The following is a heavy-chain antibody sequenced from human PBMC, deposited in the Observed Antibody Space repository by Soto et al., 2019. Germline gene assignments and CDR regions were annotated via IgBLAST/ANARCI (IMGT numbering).Heavy chain of an antibody. CDR1: GFTFSSYG. CDR2: ISYDGSNK. CDR3: AKDATVYDSEYYFDY. J-gene: IGHJ4*02. V-gene: IGHV3-30*18. Sequence: GGSLRLSCAASGFTFSSYGMHWVRQAPGKGLEWVAVISYDGSNKYYADSVKGRFTISRDNSKNTLYLQMNSLRAEDTAVYYCAKDATVYDSEYYFDYWGQGTLVTVSS. D-gene: IGHD4-17*01.